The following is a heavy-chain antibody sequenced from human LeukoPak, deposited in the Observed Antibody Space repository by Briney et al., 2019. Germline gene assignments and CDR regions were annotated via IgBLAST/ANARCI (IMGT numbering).Heavy chain of an antibody. Sequence: GGSLRLSCAASGFTVSSNYMSWVRQAPGKGLEWVSYISSSGSTIYYADSVKGRFTISRDNAKNSLYLQMNSLRAEDTAVYYCARGGGYNHDAFDIWGQGTMVTVSS. J-gene: IGHJ3*02. CDR2: ISSSGSTI. V-gene: IGHV3-11*01. CDR1: GFTVSSNY. D-gene: IGHD5-24*01. CDR3: ARGGGYNHDAFDI.